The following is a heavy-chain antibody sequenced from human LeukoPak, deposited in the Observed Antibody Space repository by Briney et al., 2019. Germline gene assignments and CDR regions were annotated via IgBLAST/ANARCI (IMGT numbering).Heavy chain of an antibody. J-gene: IGHJ4*02. Sequence: SETLSLTCTVSGGSISGHYWSWIRQPPGKGLEWTGYIYYSGSTNYNPSLKSRVTISVDTSKNQFSLKLSSVTAADTAVYYCARRTTGTGPFDYWGQGTLVTVSS. V-gene: IGHV4-59*08. CDR1: GGSISGHY. D-gene: IGHD1-1*01. CDR2: IYYSGST. CDR3: ARRTTGTGPFDY.